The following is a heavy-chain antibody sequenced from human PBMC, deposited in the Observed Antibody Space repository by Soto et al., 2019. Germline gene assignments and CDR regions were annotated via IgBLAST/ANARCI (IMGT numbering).Heavy chain of an antibody. CDR2: IGTAGDT. J-gene: IGHJ6*02. CDR3: ARAPSSPGYYYGMDV. CDR1: GFTFSSYD. Sequence: GGSLRLSCAASGFTFSSYDMHWVRQATGKGLEWVSAIGTAGDTYYPGSVKGRFTISRENAKNSLYLQMNSLRAEDTAVYYCARAPSSPGYYYGMDVWGQGTTVTVSS. V-gene: IGHV3-13*01.